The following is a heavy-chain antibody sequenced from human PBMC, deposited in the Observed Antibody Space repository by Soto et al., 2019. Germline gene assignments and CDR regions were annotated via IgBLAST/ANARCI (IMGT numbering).Heavy chain of an antibody. J-gene: IGHJ5*02. CDR3: ARGGQYNLGP. V-gene: IGHV4-59*01. CDR1: GGSISTSY. D-gene: IGHD1-20*01. Sequence: SETLSLTCNVSGGSISTSYWTWIRQPPGKGLEWIGYIYHTGYTHYNPSLESRVTISIDTSKNQFSLKLSSVTAADTAVYYCARGGQYNLGPWGQGTLVTVSS. CDR2: IYHTGYT.